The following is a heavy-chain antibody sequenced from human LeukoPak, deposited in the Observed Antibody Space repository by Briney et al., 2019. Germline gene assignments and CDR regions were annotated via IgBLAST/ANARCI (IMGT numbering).Heavy chain of an antibody. Sequence: GGTLRLSCATSGFTFSHHGMNWVRQAPGKGLEWVSTISGSGASTYYADSVKGRFTISRDNSKNTLYLQMNSLGAEDTAVYYCAKVLSGSYLDYWGQGTLVTVSS. D-gene: IGHD1-26*01. CDR1: GFTFSHHG. CDR3: AKVLSGSYLDY. CDR2: ISGSGAST. V-gene: IGHV3-23*01. J-gene: IGHJ4*02.